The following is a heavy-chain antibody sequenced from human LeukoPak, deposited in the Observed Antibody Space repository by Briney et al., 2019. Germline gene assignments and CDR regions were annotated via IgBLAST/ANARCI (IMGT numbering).Heavy chain of an antibody. CDR1: GGTFSSYA. D-gene: IGHD1-7*01. V-gene: IGHV1-69*06. CDR3: ARVGRYNWNYVPEDY. Sequence: ASVTVSCKASGGTFSSYAISWVRQAPGQGLEWMGGIIPIFGTANYAQKFQGRVTITADKSTSTAYMELSSLRSEDTAVYYCARVGRYNWNYVPEDYWGQGTLVTVSS. CDR2: IIPIFGTA. J-gene: IGHJ4*02.